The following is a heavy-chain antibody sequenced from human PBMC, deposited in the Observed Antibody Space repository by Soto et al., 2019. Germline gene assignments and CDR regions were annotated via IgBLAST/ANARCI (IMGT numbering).Heavy chain of an antibody. D-gene: IGHD2-21*02. CDR3: ATRGYCGGDCFSY. J-gene: IGHJ4*02. Sequence: ASVKVSCKASGYTFTGYYMHWLRQAPGQGLEWMGWINPNTGGTNYAQKFQGRVTMTRDTSISTGYMELTRLRSDDTAVYYCATRGYCGGDCFSYWGQGTLVTVS. CDR2: INPNTGGT. CDR1: GYTFTGYY. V-gene: IGHV1-2*02.